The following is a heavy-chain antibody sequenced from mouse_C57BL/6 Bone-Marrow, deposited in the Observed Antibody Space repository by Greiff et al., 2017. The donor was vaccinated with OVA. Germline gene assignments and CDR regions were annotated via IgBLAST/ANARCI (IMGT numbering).Heavy chain of an antibody. Sequence: VQLQQPGAELVKPGASVKMSCKASGYTFTSYWITWVKQRPGQGLEWIGDIYPGSGSTNYNEKFKSKATLTVDTSSSTAYLQLSSLTSGDSAVYYCARRAAQATFSAWFACWGHGALVTVSA. CDR3: ARRAAQATFSAWFAC. CDR2: IYPGSGST. V-gene: IGHV1-55*01. CDR1: GYTFTSYW. J-gene: IGHJ3*01. D-gene: IGHD3-2*02.